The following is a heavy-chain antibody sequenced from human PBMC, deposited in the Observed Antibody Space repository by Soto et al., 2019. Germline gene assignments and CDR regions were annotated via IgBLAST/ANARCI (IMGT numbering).Heavy chain of an antibody. V-gene: IGHV4-39*01. Sequence: SETLSLTCTVSGGSISSSSYYWGWIRQPPGKGLEWIGSIYYSGSTYYNPSLKSRVTISVDTSKNQFSLKLSSVTAADTAVYYSARRGIGGSLDYWGQGTLVTVSS. D-gene: IGHD1-26*01. CDR1: GGSISSSSYY. CDR2: IYYSGST. J-gene: IGHJ4*02. CDR3: ARRGIGGSLDY.